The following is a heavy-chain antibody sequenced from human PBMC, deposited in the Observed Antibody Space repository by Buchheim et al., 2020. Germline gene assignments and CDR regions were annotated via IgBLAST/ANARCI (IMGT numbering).Heavy chain of an antibody. CDR2: VTGSGSGT. CDR3: AKDYIWGSYRSEVDF. CDR1: GFTFSNYA. J-gene: IGHJ4*02. D-gene: IGHD3-16*02. V-gene: IGHV3-23*01. Sequence: EVQLLESGGGLIQPGGSLRLSCAASGFTFSNYAMKWVRQAPGKGLEWVSSVTGSGSGTYYADSVKGRFTISRDNSKDKLYLQMNSLRADDTAVYYCAKDYIWGSYRSEVDFWGQGTL.